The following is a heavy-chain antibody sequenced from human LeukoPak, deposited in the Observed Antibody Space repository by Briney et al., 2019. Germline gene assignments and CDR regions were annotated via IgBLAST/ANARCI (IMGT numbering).Heavy chain of an antibody. V-gene: IGHV1-8*01. J-gene: IGHJ4*02. Sequence: ASVKVSCKTSGYTFDNYDINWVRQATGQGLEWMGWMNPNGGNTGYAQKFQGRVIMTTNISMSTAYMELRGLRYEDTAIYYCARGAPVAIFGPGYHEYFEYWGQGTVVAVSS. CDR3: ARGAPVAIFGPGYHEYFEY. CDR1: GYTFDNYD. D-gene: IGHD3-3*01. CDR2: MNPNGGNT.